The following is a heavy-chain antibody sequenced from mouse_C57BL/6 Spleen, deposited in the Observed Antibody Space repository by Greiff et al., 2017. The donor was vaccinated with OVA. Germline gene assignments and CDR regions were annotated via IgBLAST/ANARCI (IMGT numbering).Heavy chain of an antibody. CDR1: GFSLTSYA. J-gene: IGHJ4*01. CDR3: AREGDLYSNYGYYAMDY. V-gene: IGHV2-9-1*01. Sequence: VKLVESGPGLVAPSQSLSITCTVSGFSLTSYAISWVRQPPGKGLEWLGVIWTGGGTNYNSALKSRLSISKDNSKSQVYLKMNSLQTDDTARYYCAREGDLYSNYGYYAMDYWGQGTSVTVSS. D-gene: IGHD2-5*01. CDR2: IWTGGGT.